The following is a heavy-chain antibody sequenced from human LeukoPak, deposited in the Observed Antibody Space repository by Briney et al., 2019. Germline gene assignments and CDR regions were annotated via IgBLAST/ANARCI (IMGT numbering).Heavy chain of an antibody. CDR3: ARGLAGTDAFDI. CDR2: INSDGSTT. V-gene: IGHV3-74*01. Sequence: GGSLRLSCAAPGFTLNGYWMHWVRQAPGKGLVWVSRINSDGSTTSYADSVKGRFTISRDNSKNTLYLQMNSLRAEDTAVYYCARGLAGTDAFDIWGQGTMVTVSS. J-gene: IGHJ3*02. D-gene: IGHD6-19*01. CDR1: GFTLNGYW.